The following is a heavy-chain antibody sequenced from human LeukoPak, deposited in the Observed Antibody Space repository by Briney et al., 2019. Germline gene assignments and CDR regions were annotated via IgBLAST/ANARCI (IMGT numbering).Heavy chain of an antibody. CDR1: SHSITYNY. J-gene: IGHJ6*03. Sequence: PSETLSLTCTVSSHSITYNYYGWIRQSPVKGLEWIGSISQRGITYYNPSLQSRVTVSRDKSNNQLSLGLTSVTAADTAIYYCVGHETPYYYIDVWGNGTTVIISS. V-gene: IGHV4-38-2*02. CDR3: VGHETPYYYIDV. CDR2: ISQRGIT.